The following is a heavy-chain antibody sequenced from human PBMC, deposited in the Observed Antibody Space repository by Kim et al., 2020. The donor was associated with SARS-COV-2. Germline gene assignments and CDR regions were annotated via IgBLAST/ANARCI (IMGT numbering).Heavy chain of an antibody. D-gene: IGHD6-13*01. J-gene: IGHJ6*02. CDR3: ARLGRVAVAGNNYYRSMDV. Sequence: SETLSLTCTVSGDSIGGYYWSWIRQPPGKGLEWIGYIYYSGTTNYNPSLNSRLTLSVDMSKNRFSLTLRLVTAADTAVYYCARLGRVAVAGNNYYRSMDVWGQGTTVTVSS. CDR1: GDSIGGYY. CDR2: IYYSGTT. V-gene: IGHV4-59*08.